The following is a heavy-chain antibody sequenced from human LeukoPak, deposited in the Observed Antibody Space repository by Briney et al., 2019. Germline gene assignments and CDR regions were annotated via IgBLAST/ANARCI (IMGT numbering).Heavy chain of an antibody. D-gene: IGHD2-15*01. J-gene: IGHJ5*02. V-gene: IGHV4-39*01. CDR2: IYYSGST. CDR1: GGSISSSSYY. CDR3: ARRYCSGGSCHSDNWFDP. Sequence: SETLSLTCTVSGGSISSSSYYWGWIRQPPGTGLEWIGSIYYSGSTYYNPSLKSRVTISVDTSKNQFSLKLSSVTAADTAVYYCARRYCSGGSCHSDNWFDPWGQGALVTVSS.